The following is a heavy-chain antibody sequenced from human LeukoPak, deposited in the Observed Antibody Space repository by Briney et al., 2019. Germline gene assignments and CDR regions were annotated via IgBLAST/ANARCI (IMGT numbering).Heavy chain of an antibody. CDR2: IYSGGST. CDR3: ARLIGVGATSYFDY. J-gene: IGHJ4*02. Sequence: GGSLRLSCVASGFDFSKYNMNWARQAPGKGLEWVSVIYSGGSTYYADSVKGRFTISRDNSKNTLYLQMNGLRAEDTAVYYCARLIGVGATSYFDYWGQGTLVTVSS. CDR1: GFDFSKYN. V-gene: IGHV3-53*01. D-gene: IGHD1-26*01.